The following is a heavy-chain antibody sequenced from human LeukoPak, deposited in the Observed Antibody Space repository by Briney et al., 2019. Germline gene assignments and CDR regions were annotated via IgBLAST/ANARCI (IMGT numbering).Heavy chain of an antibody. CDR1: GGSISSYY. CDR2: ICYSGST. D-gene: IGHD5-24*01. Sequence: SETLSLTCTVSGGSISSYYWSWIRQPPGKGLEWIGYICYSGSTNYDPSLKSRVSILVDTSKNHFSLKLSSVTAADTAVYYCARHDGGYNPFDYWGQGTLVTVSS. J-gene: IGHJ4*02. CDR3: ARHDGGYNPFDY. V-gene: IGHV4-59*08.